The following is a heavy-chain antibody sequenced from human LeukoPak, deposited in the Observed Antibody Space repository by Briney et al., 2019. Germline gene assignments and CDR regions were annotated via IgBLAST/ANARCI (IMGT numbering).Heavy chain of an antibody. Sequence: PSETLSLTCTVSGYSISSGYYWGWIRQPPEKGLEWIGSIYHSGSTYYNPSLKSRVTISVDTSKNQFSLKLSSVTAADTAVYYCARDPRYYYDSSGYYQLDYWGQGTLVTVSS. V-gene: IGHV4-38-2*02. CDR3: ARDPRYYYDSSGYYQLDY. CDR1: GYSISSGYY. CDR2: IYHSGST. D-gene: IGHD3-22*01. J-gene: IGHJ4*02.